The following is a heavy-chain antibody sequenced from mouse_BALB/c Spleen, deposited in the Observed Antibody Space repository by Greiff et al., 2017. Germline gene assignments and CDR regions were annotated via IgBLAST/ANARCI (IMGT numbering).Heavy chain of an antibody. J-gene: IGHJ4*01. CDR2: ISDGGSYT. CDR1: GFTFSDYY. D-gene: IGHD2-4*01. CDR3: ARYDYDEADYYAMDY. Sequence: DVQLVESGGGLVKPGGSLKLSCAASGFTFSDYYMYWVRQTPEKRLEWVATISDGGSYTYYPDSVKGRFTISRDNAKNNLYLQMSSLKSEDTAMYYCARYDYDEADYYAMDYWGQGTSVTVSS. V-gene: IGHV5-4*02.